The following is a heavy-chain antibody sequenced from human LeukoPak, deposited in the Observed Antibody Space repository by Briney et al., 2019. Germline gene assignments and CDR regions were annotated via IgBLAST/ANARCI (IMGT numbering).Heavy chain of an antibody. J-gene: IGHJ6*02. CDR2: IWYDGSNK. D-gene: IGHD3-22*01. CDR1: GFTFSSYG. Sequence: GGSLRLSCAASGFTFSSYGMHWVRQAPGKGLEWVAVIWYDGSNKYYADSVKGRFTISRDNSKNTLYLQMNSLRAEDTAVYYCARGYYYDSSGYRNYYYGMDVWGQGTTVTVSS. CDR3: ARGYYYDSSGYRNYYYGMDV. V-gene: IGHV3-33*01.